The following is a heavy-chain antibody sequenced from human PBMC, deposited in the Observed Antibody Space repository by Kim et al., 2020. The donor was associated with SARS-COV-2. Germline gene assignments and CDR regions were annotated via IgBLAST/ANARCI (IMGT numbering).Heavy chain of an antibody. Sequence: IYYADSVKGRFTISRDSARNSVYLQMNSMSVDDTAVYYCARGWFGQVVDYWGQGTRVTVTS. D-gene: IGHD3-10*01. CDR2: I. CDR3: ARGWFGQVVDY. J-gene: IGHJ4*02. V-gene: IGHV3-21*01.